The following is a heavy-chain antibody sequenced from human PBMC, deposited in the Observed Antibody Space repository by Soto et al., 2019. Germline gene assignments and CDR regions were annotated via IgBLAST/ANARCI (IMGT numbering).Heavy chain of an antibody. D-gene: IGHD6-6*01. Sequence: EVQLLESGGGLVQPGGSLRLSCAASGFSFSSYAMNWVRQAPGKGLECVSVISGSDSSTYYADSVEGRFTISRDNSKNTLYLQMNSLRAEETAVYYCARVLCGSSPCHYYFYGMDVWGQGTTVTVSS. CDR1: GFSFSSYA. CDR2: ISGSDSST. J-gene: IGHJ6*02. V-gene: IGHV3-23*01. CDR3: ARVLCGSSPCHYYFYGMDV.